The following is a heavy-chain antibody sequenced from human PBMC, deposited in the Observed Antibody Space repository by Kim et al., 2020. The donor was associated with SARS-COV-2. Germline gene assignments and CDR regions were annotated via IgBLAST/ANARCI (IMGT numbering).Heavy chain of an antibody. J-gene: IGHJ6*02. V-gene: IGHV4-31*02. CDR3: ARQISNYYYGMDV. Sequence: YDPSLKRRVTISVDTSKNQFSLKLSSVTAADTAVYYCARQISNYYYGMDVWGQGTTVTVSS.